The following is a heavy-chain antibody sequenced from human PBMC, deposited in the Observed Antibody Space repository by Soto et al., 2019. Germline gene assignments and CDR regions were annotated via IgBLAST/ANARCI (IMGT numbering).Heavy chain of an antibody. CDR1: GYSFTSYW. J-gene: IGHJ2*01. CDR3: ARHAGSGSRYWYFDL. D-gene: IGHD1-26*01. Sequence: PGESLKISCKGSGYSFTSYWIGWVRQMPGKGLEWMGIMYPADSDIRYSPSFKGQVIISADKSISTAYLQWSSLKASDTAMYFCARHAGSGSRYWYFDLWGRGTLVTVSS. CDR2: MYPADSDI. V-gene: IGHV5-51*01.